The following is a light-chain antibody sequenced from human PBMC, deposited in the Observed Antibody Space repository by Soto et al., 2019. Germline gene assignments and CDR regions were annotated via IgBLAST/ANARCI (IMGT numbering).Light chain of an antibody. CDR1: RSLLQTNGNTY. CDR3: QQYDNWPWT. V-gene: IGKV2-28*01. Sequence: EIVMTQYTLSLPVTPGEPASISCRSSRSLLQTNGNTYLDWYLXKPGQSPQLXIHGASTRAPGFPARFSGSGSGTDFTLTISSLQSEDFAVYYCQQYDNWPWTFGQGSKVDIK. J-gene: IGKJ1*01. CDR2: GAS.